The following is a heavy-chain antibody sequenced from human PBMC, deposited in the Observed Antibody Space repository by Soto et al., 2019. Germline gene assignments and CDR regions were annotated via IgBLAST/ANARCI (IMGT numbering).Heavy chain of an antibody. V-gene: IGHV3-23*01. J-gene: IGHJ5*02. Sequence: GGSLRLSCADSGFIFENFGMSCVRQAPGKGLEWISSISGSGFKKYYADSVKGRFTISRDNSKSTVYLELNNLSAEDTAVYHCAKNQGVELVPLATVDGCDPWGQGSVVTVSS. CDR1: GFIFENFG. CDR3: AKNQGVELVPLATVDGCDP. D-gene: IGHD1-26*01. CDR2: ISGSGFKK.